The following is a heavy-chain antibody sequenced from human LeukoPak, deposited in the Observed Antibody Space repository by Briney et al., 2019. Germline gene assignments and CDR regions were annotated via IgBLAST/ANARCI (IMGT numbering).Heavy chain of an antibody. V-gene: IGHV3-15*01. CDR3: TTLPMVRGVIIEDY. Sequence: SGGSLRLSCAASGFTFSNAWMSWVRQAPGKGLEWVGRIKSKTDGGTTDYAAPVKGRFTISRDDSKNTLYLQMNSLKTEDTAVYYCTTLPMVRGVIIEDYWGQGTLVTVSS. CDR2: IKSKTDGGTT. D-gene: IGHD3-10*01. CDR1: GFTFSNAW. J-gene: IGHJ4*02.